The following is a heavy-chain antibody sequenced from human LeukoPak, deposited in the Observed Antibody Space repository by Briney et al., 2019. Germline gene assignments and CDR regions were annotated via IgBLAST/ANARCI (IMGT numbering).Heavy chain of an antibody. D-gene: IGHD2-2*01. CDR1: GYTFTSYD. V-gene: IGHV1-8*01. CDR2: MNPNSGDT. J-gene: IGHJ5*02. CDR3: ARDFWVRHSAPAPKDL. Sequence: ASVKVSCKASGYTFTSYDINWVRQATGQGLEWMGWMNPNSGDTGYAQRFQGRVIMTTDTSTSTAYMELRSLRSDDTAVFYCARDFWVRHSAPAPKDLWGQGTLVTVSS.